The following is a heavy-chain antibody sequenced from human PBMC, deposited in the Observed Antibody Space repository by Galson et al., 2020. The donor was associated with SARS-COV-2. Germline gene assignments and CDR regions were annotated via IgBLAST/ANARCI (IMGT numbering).Heavy chain of an antibody. V-gene: IGHV3-23*01. CDR3: AKDPQTDFWSGPDDY. D-gene: IGHD3-3*01. CDR1: GFTFRSFA. Sequence: GGSLRLSCAASGFTFRSFAMSWVRQAPGKGLEWVSAITGSGDSTYYADSVKGRFTISRDNSKNTLYIQMSSLRANDTALYYCAKDPQTDFWSGPDDYWGQGTLVTVSS. CDR2: ITGSGDST. J-gene: IGHJ4*02.